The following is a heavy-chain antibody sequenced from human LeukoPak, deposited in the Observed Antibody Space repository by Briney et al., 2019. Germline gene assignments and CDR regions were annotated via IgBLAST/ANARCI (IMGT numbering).Heavy chain of an antibody. CDR3: ARDMVADGDYGAYMDV. V-gene: IGHV1-69*05. CDR2: IIPIFGIA. D-gene: IGHD4-17*01. Sequence: ASVKVSCKASGGTFSSYAISWVRQAPGQGLGWMGRIIPIFGIANYAQKFQGRVTITTDESTSTAYMELSSLRSEDTAVYYCARDMVADGDYGAYMDVWGKGTTVTVSS. J-gene: IGHJ6*03. CDR1: GGTFSSYA.